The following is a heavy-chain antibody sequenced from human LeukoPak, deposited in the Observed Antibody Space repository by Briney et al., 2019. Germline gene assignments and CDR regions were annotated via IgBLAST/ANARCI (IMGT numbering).Heavy chain of an antibody. J-gene: IGHJ3*02. CDR1: GFTFTSSA. CDR3: AASSPAAGDAFDI. V-gene: IGHV1-58*02. CDR2: IVVGSGNT. Sequence: GASVKVSCKASGFTFTSSAMQWVRQARGQRLEWIGWIVVGSGNTNYAQKFQERVTITRDMSTSTAYMELSSLRSEDTAVYYCAASSPAAGDAFDIWGQGTIVTVSS. D-gene: IGHD6-19*01.